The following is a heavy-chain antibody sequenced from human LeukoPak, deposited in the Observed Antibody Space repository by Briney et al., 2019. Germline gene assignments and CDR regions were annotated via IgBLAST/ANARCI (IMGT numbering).Heavy chain of an antibody. D-gene: IGHD6-13*01. CDR3: ARGRYSSSWLQP. J-gene: IGHJ5*02. Sequence: SETLSLTCAVYGGSFSGYYWSWIRQPPGKGLEWIGEINHSGSTNYNPSLKSRVTISVDMSKNQFSLKLSSVTATDTAVYYCARGRYSSSWLQPWGQGTLVTVSS. V-gene: IGHV4-34*01. CDR2: INHSGST. CDR1: GGSFSGYY.